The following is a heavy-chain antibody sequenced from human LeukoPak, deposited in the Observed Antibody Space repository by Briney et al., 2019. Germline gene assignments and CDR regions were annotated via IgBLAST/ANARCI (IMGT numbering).Heavy chain of an antibody. CDR2: IIPIFGTT. CDR3: ARYYYDSSGFSQTFFDY. Sequence: PEASVKVSCKASGGTFSSYAISWVRQAPGQGLEWMGRIIPIFGTTNYAQKFQGRVTITADKSTSTAYMELSSLRSEDTAVYYCARYYYDSSGFSQTFFDYWGQGTLVTVSS. D-gene: IGHD3-22*01. V-gene: IGHV1-69*06. CDR1: GGTFSSYA. J-gene: IGHJ4*02.